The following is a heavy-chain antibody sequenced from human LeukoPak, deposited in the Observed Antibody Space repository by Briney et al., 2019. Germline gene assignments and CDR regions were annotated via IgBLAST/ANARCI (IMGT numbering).Heavy chain of an antibody. CDR1: GFTFSRYW. D-gene: IGHD3-16*01. J-gene: IGHJ4*02. CDR3: ARDVGGAGSH. V-gene: IGHV3-74*01. Sequence: GGSLRLSCAASGFTFSRYWMHWVRQAPGGGLVWVSRIDEHGTTIDYADSVRDRFTISRDNAKNTFYIHMNSLRAENTAMYYCARDVGGAGSHWGQGSLVAVSS. CDR2: IDEHGTTI.